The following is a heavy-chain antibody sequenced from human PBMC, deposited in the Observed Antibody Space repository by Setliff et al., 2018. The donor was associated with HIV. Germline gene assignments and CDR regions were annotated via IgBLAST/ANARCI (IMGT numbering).Heavy chain of an antibody. D-gene: IGHD2-8*02. Sequence: PGGSLRLSCTASGFAFADFAISWVRQAPGKGLGWVGFIRSKAYGGTTDYAASLKGRFIISRDDSSSVAHLQMTNLEIEDTGIYYCSMDLPGGVSDCFDSWGQGTLVTVSS. CDR3: SMDLPGGVSDCFDS. J-gene: IGHJ4*02. CDR2: IRSKAYGGTT. CDR1: GFAFADFA. V-gene: IGHV3-49*04.